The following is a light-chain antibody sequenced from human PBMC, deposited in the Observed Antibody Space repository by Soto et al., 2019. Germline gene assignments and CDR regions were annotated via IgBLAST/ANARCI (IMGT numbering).Light chain of an antibody. J-gene: IGKJ3*01. V-gene: IGKV3-20*01. CDR2: GAS. Sequence: EIVLTQSPGTLSLSPGERATLSCRASQSVSSSYLAWYQQKPGQAPRLLIYGASSRATGIPDRFSASGSGTDYTRTISRLEPEDFAVYYCQQYGSSPFTFGPGTKVDIK. CDR1: QSVSSSY. CDR3: QQYGSSPFT.